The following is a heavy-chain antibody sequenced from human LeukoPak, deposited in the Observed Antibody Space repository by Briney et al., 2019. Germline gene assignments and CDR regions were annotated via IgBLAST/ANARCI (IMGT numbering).Heavy chain of an antibody. V-gene: IGHV3-21*01. CDR1: GFTFSSYS. CDR2: ISSSSSYI. CDR3: AKDKSLMGPSVVRGLVPDF. J-gene: IGHJ4*02. Sequence: KPGGSLRLSCAASGFTFSSYSMNWVRQAPGKGLERVSSISSSSSYIYYADSVKGRFTISRDNAKNSLYLQMNSLRAEDTAVYYCAKDKSLMGPSVVRGLVPDFWGQGTLVSVSS. D-gene: IGHD3-10*01.